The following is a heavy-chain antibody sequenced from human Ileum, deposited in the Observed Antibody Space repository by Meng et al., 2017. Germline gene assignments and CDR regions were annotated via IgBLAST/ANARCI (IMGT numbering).Heavy chain of an antibody. V-gene: IGHV4-59*11. J-gene: IGHJ4*02. D-gene: IGHD3-16*02. CDR3: ARSFHESSWGSYRYLFGL. CDR2: VFYSGST. CDR1: GDSLVTHY. Sequence: GHLQGRGQGLVKPPGTLFLACTGPGDSLVTHYWSWIRQPPGKGLEWIGYVFYSGSTNYNPALKSRVAISVDTSKNQVSLKLTSVTAADTAVYYCARSFHESSWGSYRYLFGLWGQGALVTVSS.